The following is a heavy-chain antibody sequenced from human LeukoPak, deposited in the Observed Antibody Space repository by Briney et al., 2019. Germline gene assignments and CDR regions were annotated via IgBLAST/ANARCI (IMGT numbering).Heavy chain of an antibody. Sequence: ASVKVSCKASGYTFTSYVISCMRQAPGQGLEWMGWISAYNGNTNYAQKLQGRVTMTTDTSTSTAYMELRSLRSDDTAVYYCARDLAHYYGSGSLFDYWGQGTLVTVSS. J-gene: IGHJ4*02. CDR1: GYTFTSYV. CDR2: ISAYNGNT. V-gene: IGHV1-18*01. D-gene: IGHD3-10*01. CDR3: ARDLAHYYGSGSLFDY.